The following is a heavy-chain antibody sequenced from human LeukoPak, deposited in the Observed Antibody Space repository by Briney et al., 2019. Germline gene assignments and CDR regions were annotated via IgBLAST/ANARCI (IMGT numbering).Heavy chain of an antibody. CDR1: GFTVSSSS. D-gene: IGHD3-10*01. J-gene: IGHJ6*02. V-gene: IGHV3-53*01. Sequence: GGSLRLSCEASGFTVSSSSMTWVRQAPGKGLEWVSVIYTGGKTYYADSVKGRFSISRDNSKNTLYLQMNSLTAEDTAVYYCASGSPGRGSYYYGMDVWGQGTTVTVSS. CDR2: IYTGGKT. CDR3: ASGSPGRGSYYYGMDV.